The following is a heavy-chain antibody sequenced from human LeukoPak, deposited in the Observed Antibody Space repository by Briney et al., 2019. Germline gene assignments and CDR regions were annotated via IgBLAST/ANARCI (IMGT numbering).Heavy chain of an antibody. V-gene: IGHV5-51*01. Sequence: GESLQISCKGSGYSFTSYWIGWVRQMPGKGLEWMGIIYPGDSDTRYSPSFQGQVTISADKSISTAYLQWSSLKASDTAMYYCARSRYDILTGYYKRYYYYGMDVWGQGTTVTVSS. D-gene: IGHD3-9*01. CDR3: ARSRYDILTGYYKRYYYYGMDV. J-gene: IGHJ6*02. CDR1: GYSFTSYW. CDR2: IYPGDSDT.